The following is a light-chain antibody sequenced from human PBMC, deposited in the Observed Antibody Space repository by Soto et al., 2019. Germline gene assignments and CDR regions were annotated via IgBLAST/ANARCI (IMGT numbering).Light chain of an antibody. V-gene: IGLV1-44*01. Sequence: QSVLTQPPSASGTPGQRVTISCSGSSSSIGSNTVNWYQQLPGTAPKLLIYSNNQRPSGVPDRFSGSKSGTSASLAISGLQSEDEADYYCAAWDDSLNGSVFGGWAKVTVL. CDR3: AAWDDSLNGSV. J-gene: IGLJ3*02. CDR1: SSSIGSNT. CDR2: SNN.